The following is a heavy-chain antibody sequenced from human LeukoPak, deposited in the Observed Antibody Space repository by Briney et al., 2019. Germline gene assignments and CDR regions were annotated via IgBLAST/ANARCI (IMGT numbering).Heavy chain of an antibody. CDR3: ARAHCSSTSCYKYWFDP. D-gene: IGHD2-2*02. J-gene: IGHJ5*02. CDR1: GYTFTSYD. Sequence: VASVKVSCKASGYTFTSYDINWVRQATGQGLEWMGWMNPNSGNTGYAQKFQGRVTVTRNTSISTAYMELSSLRSEDTAVYYCARAHCSSTSCYKYWFDPWGQGTLVTVSS. V-gene: IGHV1-8*03. CDR2: MNPNSGNT.